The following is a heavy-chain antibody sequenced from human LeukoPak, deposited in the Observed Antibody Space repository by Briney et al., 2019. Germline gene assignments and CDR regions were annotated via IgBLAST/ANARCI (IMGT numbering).Heavy chain of an antibody. D-gene: IGHD3-22*01. Sequence: PGGSLRLSCAASGFTFSSYSMNWVRQAPGKGLEWVSYISSSSSTIYYADSVKGRFTISRDNSKNTLYLQMNSLRAEDTAVYYCARGDQIVVVIGYFDYWGQGTLVTVSS. CDR1: GFTFSSYS. J-gene: IGHJ4*02. CDR3: ARGDQIVVVIGYFDY. V-gene: IGHV3-48*01. CDR2: ISSSSSTI.